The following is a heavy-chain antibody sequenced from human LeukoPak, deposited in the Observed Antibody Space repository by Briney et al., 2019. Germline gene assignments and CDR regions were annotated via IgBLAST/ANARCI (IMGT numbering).Heavy chain of an antibody. CDR2: ISSGSTI. CDR3: ARGRRDGYSENFDY. CDR1: GFTFSDYY. J-gene: IGHJ4*02. Sequence: GGSLRLSCAASGFTFSDYYMSWIRQAPGKGLEWVSYISSGSTIYYADSVKGRFTISRDNAKNSLYLQMNSLRAEDTAVYYCARGRRDGYSENFDYWGQGTLVTVSS. D-gene: IGHD5-24*01. V-gene: IGHV3-11*01.